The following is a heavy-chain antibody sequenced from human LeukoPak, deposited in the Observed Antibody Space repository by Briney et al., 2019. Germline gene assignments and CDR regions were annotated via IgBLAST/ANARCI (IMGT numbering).Heavy chain of an antibody. J-gene: IGHJ4*02. CDR2: INPSDGST. CDR3: ARHQGAGEYPFDY. D-gene: IGHD3-16*01. V-gene: IGHV1-46*01. CDR1: GYTFTSYY. Sequence: ASVTVSCKASGYTFTSYYMHWVRQAPGQGLEWMGIINPSDGSTTYAQKFQGRVTMTGDTSTSTVYMELSSLRSEDTAVYYCARHQGAGEYPFDYWGQGTLVTVSS.